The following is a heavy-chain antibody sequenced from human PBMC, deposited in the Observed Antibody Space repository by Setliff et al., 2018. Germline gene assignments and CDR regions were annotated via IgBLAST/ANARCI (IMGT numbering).Heavy chain of an antibody. CDR3: ARDGFEIVVVPAAIYYYYYMDV. D-gene: IGHD2-2*01. CDR2: INAGNGNT. J-gene: IGHJ6*03. CDR1: GYTFTSYA. V-gene: IGHV1-3*01. Sequence: AASVKVSCKASGYTFTSYAMHWVRQAPGQRLEWMGWINAGNGNTKYSQKFQGRVTITRDTSASTAYMELSSLRSEDTAVYYCARDGFEIVVVPAAIYYYYYMDVWGKGTTVTSP.